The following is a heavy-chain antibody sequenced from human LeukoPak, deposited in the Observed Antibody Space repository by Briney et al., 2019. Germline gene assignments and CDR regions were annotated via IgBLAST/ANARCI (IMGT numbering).Heavy chain of an antibody. CDR2: IKHDGSEK. D-gene: IGHD6-25*01. J-gene: IGHJ4*02. Sequence: AGGSLRLSCAASGFTFSTHWMSWVRQAPGKGLEWVANIKHDGSEKFYVDSVKGRFTISRDNAKNSLYLQLNSLRDEDTAVYYCARITGLAAANDYWGQGTLVTVSS. CDR3: ARITGLAAANDY. V-gene: IGHV3-7*04. CDR1: GFTFSTHW.